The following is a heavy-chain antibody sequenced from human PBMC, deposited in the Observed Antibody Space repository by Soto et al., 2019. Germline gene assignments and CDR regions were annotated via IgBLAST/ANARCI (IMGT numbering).Heavy chain of an antibody. Sequence: GGSLRLSCAASGFTFSSYGMHWVRQAPGKGLEWVAVIWYDGSNKYYADSVKGRFTISRDNSKNTLYLQMNSLRAEDTAVYYCARDRFGDNVLGYFDYWGQGTLVTVSS. D-gene: IGHD3-10*01. J-gene: IGHJ4*02. CDR3: ARDRFGDNVLGYFDY. CDR2: IWYDGSNK. CDR1: GFTFSSYG. V-gene: IGHV3-33*01.